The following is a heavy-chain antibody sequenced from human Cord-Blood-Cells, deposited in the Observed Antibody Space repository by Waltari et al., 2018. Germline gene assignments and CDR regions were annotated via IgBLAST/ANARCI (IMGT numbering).Heavy chain of an antibody. V-gene: IGHV3-13*01. CDR1: GFTFSSYD. D-gene: IGHD1-1*01. Sequence: EVQLVESGGGLVQPGGSLRRSGAASGFTFSSYDMHWVRQATGKGLEWVSAIGTAGDTYYPGSVKGRFTISRENAKNSLYLQMNSLRAGDTAVYYCAREATGDAFDIWGQGTMVTVSS. CDR3: AREATGDAFDI. CDR2: IGTAGDT. J-gene: IGHJ3*02.